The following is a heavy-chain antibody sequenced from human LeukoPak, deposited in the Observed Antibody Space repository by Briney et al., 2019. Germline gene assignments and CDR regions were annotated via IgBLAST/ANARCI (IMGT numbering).Heavy chain of an antibody. J-gene: IGHJ4*02. Sequence: GGSLRLSCAASGFTFSSFAMTWVRQAPGKGLEWVSAISGSGGSTYYADSVKGRFTISRDNAKNSLYLQMNSLRAEDTAVYYCARSGYSSSWYSLDYWGQGTLVTVSS. V-gene: IGHV3-23*01. CDR3: ARSGYSSSWYSLDY. CDR2: ISGSGGST. CDR1: GFTFSSFA. D-gene: IGHD6-13*01.